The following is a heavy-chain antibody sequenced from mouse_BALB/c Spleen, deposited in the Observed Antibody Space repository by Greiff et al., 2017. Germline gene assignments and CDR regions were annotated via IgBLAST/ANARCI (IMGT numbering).Heavy chain of an antibody. D-gene: IGHD2-3*01. Sequence: VQLQQSGAELVKPGASVKLSCTASGFNIKDTYMHWVKQRPEQGLEWIGRIDPANGNTKYDPKFQGKATITADTSSNTAYLQLSSLTSEDTAVYYCARWDDGYRWYFDVWGAGTTVTVSA. CDR3: ARWDDGYRWYFDV. J-gene: IGHJ1*01. CDR1: GFNIKDTY. CDR2: IDPANGNT. V-gene: IGHV14-3*02.